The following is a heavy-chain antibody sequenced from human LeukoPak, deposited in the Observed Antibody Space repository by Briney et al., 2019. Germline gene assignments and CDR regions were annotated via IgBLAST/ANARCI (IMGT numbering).Heavy chain of an antibody. CDR2: IYSGGST. CDR1: GFTVSSNY. Sequence: GGSLRLSCAASGFTVSSNYMSWVRQAPGKGLEWVSVIYSGGSTYYADSVKGRFTISRDNSKNTLYLQMNSLGAEDTAVYYCARDLYDILTGYYIPEAYWGQGTLVTVSS. V-gene: IGHV3-53*01. J-gene: IGHJ4*02. CDR3: ARDLYDILTGYYIPEAY. D-gene: IGHD3-9*01.